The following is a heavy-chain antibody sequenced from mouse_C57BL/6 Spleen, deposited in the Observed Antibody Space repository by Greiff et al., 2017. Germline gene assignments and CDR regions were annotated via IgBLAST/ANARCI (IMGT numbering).Heavy chain of an antibody. V-gene: IGHV1-18*01. Sequence: VQLQQSGPELVKPGASVKIPCKASGYTFTDYNMDWVKQSHGKSLEWIGDINPNNGGTIYNQKFKGKATLTVDKSSSTAYMELRSLTSEDTAVYYCARNYYGSSYGFDYWGQGTTLTVSS. CDR2: INPNNGGT. CDR3: ARNYYGSSYGFDY. CDR1: GYTFTDYN. D-gene: IGHD1-1*01. J-gene: IGHJ2*01.